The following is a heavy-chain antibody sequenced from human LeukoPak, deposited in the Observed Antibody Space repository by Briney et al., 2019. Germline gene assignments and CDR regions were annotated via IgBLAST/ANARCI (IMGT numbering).Heavy chain of an antibody. V-gene: IGHV5-51*01. J-gene: IGHJ4*02. Sequence: GESLKISCKTSGYNFNTYWIGWVRQMPGKGLEWMGIIYPGDSDTRYSPSFQGQVTISADKSISTAYLQWSSLKASDTAMYYCARQEARGVHFDYWGQGTLVTVSS. D-gene: IGHD3-10*01. CDR3: ARQEARGVHFDY. CDR1: GYNFNTYW. CDR2: IYPGDSDT.